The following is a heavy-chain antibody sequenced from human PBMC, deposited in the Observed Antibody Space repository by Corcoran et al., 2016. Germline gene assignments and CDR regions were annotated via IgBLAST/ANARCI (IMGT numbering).Heavy chain of an antibody. CDR2: ISSSSSYI. D-gene: IGHD3-22*01. V-gene: IGHV3-21*01. Sequence: EVQLVESGGGLVKPGGSLRLSCAASGFTFSSYSMNWVRQAPGKGLEWVSSISSSSSYIYYADSVKGRFTISRDNAKNSLYLQMNSLRAEDTAVYYCARDKRITMIGGGTGGDYWGQGTLVTVSS. J-gene: IGHJ4*02. CDR1: GFTFSSYS. CDR3: ARDKRITMIGGGTGGDY.